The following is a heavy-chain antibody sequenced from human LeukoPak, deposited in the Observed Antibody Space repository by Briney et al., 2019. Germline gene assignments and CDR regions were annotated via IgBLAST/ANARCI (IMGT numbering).Heavy chain of an antibody. V-gene: IGHV3-33*01. CDR3: AGDRYGDYDYYYGMDV. J-gene: IGHJ6*02. Sequence: GRSLRLSCAASGFTFSSYGMHWVRQAPGKGLEWVAVIWYDGSNKYYADSVKGRFTISRDNSKNTLYLQMNSLRAEDTAVYYCAGDRYGDYDYYYGMDVWGQGTTVTVSS. D-gene: IGHD4-17*01. CDR2: IWYDGSNK. CDR1: GFTFSSYG.